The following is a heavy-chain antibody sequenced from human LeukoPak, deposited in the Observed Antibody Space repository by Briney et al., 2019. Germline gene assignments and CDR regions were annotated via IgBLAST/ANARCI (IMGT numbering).Heavy chain of an antibody. CDR1: GYTFTTYG. Sequence: ASVKVSCKAFGYTFTTYGITWVRQAPGQGLEYMGWISTYNGNTNYAPKLQGRVTMTTDTSTSAAYMELRSLRSDDTAVYYCARAWGEDIAARPYYFDYWGQGSLVTVSS. V-gene: IGHV1-18*01. CDR2: ISTYNGNT. J-gene: IGHJ4*02. D-gene: IGHD6-6*01. CDR3: ARAWGEDIAARPYYFDY.